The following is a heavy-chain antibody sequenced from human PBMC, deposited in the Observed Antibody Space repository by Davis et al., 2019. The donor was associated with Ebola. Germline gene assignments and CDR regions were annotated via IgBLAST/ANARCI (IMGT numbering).Heavy chain of an antibody. D-gene: IGHD4-17*01. Sequence: MPGGSLRLSCTVSGGSISSSSYYWGWIRQPPGKGLEWIGSMYYSGSTYYNPSLKSRVTISVDTSKNQLSLKLSSVTAADTAVYYCARHDYGDAFDIWGQGTMVTVSS. J-gene: IGHJ3*02. CDR1: GGSISSSSYY. V-gene: IGHV4-39*01. CDR3: ARHDYGDAFDI. CDR2: MYYSGST.